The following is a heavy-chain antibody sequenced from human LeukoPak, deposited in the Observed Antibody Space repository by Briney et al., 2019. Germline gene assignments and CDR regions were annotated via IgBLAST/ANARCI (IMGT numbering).Heavy chain of an antibody. Sequence: ISSSGSTIYYADSVKGRFTISRDNAKNSLYLQMNSLRSEDTAVYYCATDLLYSSSHEGYWGQGTLVTVSS. D-gene: IGHD6-6*01. V-gene: IGHV3-11*01. CDR3: ATDLLYSSSHEGY. J-gene: IGHJ4*02. CDR2: ISSSGSTI.